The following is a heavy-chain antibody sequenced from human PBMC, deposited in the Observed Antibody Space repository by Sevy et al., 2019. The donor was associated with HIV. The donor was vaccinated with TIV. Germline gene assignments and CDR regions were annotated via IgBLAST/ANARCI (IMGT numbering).Heavy chain of an antibody. CDR3: ATVPSGPNHAFGVVKGA. D-gene: IGHD3-3*01. CDR1: VFSFSSYA. J-gene: IGHJ4*02. V-gene: IGHV3-23*01. Sequence: GGSLRLSCAASVFSFSSYAMSWVRQAPGEGLEWVSLISGSGGTTFYADSVKGRLTSSRDNSKNTMYLQKISLRAEDTATSYCATVPSGPNHAFGVVKGAWGQGTLVTVSS. CDR2: ISGSGGTT.